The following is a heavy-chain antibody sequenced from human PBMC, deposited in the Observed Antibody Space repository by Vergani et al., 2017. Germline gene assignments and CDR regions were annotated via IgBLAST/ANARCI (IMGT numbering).Heavy chain of an antibody. CDR3: ARDSYSSGWYPYYFDY. CDR2: ISSSSSYI. D-gene: IGHD6-19*01. J-gene: IGHJ4*02. Sequence: EVQLVESGGGLVQPGGSLRLSCAASGFTFSSYSMNWVRQAPGKGLEWVSSISSSSSYIYYADSVKGRFTISRDNAKNSLYLQMNSLRAEDTAVYYCARDSYSSGWYPYYFDYWGQGTLVTVSS. V-gene: IGHV3-21*01. CDR1: GFTFSSYS.